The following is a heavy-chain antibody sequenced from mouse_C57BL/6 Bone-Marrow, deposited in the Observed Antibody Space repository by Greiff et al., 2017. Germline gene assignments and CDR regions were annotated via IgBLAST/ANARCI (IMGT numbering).Heavy chain of an antibody. CDR3: ARSGTTVVAENDY. J-gene: IGHJ2*01. Sequence: QVQLQQPGAELVKPGASVKLSCKASGYTFTSYWMQWVKQRPGQGLEWIGEIDPSDSYTNYNQKFKGKATLTVDTSSSTAYMQLSSLTSEDSAVYYCARSGTTVVAENDYWGQGTTLTVSS. CDR2: IDPSDSYT. CDR1: GYTFTSYW. D-gene: IGHD1-1*01. V-gene: IGHV1-50*01.